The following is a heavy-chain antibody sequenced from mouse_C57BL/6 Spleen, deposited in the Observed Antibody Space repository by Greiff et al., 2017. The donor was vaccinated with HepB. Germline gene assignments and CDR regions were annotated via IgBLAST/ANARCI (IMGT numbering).Heavy chain of an antibody. J-gene: IGHJ4*01. D-gene: IGHD2-4*01. CDR2: ISSGGDYI. Sequence: EVKVVESGEGLVKPGGSLKLSCAASGFTFSSYAMSWVRQTPEKRLEWVAYISSGGDYIYYADTVKGRFTISRDNARNTLYLQMSSLKSEDTAMYYCTRDLPYDYDPYYYAMDYWGQGTSVTVSS. V-gene: IGHV5-9-1*02. CDR3: TRDLPYDYDPYYYAMDY. CDR1: GFTFSSYA.